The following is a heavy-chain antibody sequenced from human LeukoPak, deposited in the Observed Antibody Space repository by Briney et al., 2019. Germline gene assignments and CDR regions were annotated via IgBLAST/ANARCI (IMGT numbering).Heavy chain of an antibody. CDR2: IYYSGST. J-gene: IGHJ4*02. V-gene: IGHV4-31*03. D-gene: IGHD4-11*01. CDR1: GGSISSGGYY. CDR3: ARRVYSNYVFDY. Sequence: SETLSLTCTVSGGSISSGGYYWSWVRQHPGKGLEWIGYIYYSGSTYYNPSLKSRVTISVDTSKNQFSLKLSSVTAADTAVYYCARRVYSNYVFDYWGQGTLVTVSS.